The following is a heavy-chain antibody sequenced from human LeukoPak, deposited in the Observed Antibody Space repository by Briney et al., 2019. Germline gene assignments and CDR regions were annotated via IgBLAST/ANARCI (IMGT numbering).Heavy chain of an antibody. J-gene: IGHJ6*03. CDR2: IYYSGST. V-gene: IGHV4-61*05. D-gene: IGHD1-7*01. CDR1: GGSISSSSYY. Sequence: SETLSLTCTVSGGSISSSSYYWGWIRQPPGKGLEWIGYIYYSGSTNYNPSLKSRVTISVDTSKNQFSLKLSSVTAADTAVYYCARVNYGAGNYYYYYMDVWGKGATVTVSS. CDR3: ARVNYGAGNYYYYYMDV.